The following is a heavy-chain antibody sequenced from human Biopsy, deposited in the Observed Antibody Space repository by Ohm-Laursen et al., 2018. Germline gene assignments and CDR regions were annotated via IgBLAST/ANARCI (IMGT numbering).Heavy chain of an antibody. V-gene: IGHV3-21*01. Sequence: SLRLSCAASGFTFSGFSMNWVRQAPGKGLEWVSSISASGNHIYYTDSVKGRFTVSRDNAENSMYLQMSSLTVDDTAVYYCARDERWGQGTLVTVSS. CDR1: GFTFSGFS. J-gene: IGHJ4*02. CDR2: ISASGNHI. D-gene: IGHD5-24*01. CDR3: ARDER.